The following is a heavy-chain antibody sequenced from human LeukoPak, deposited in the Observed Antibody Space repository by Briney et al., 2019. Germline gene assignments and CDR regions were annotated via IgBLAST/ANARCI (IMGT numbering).Heavy chain of an antibody. D-gene: IGHD3-22*01. CDR2: IYYSGST. CDR1: GGSISSYY. Sequence: SETLSLTRTVSGGSISSYYWSWIRQPPGKGLEWIGYIYYSGSTNYNPSLKSRVTISVDTSKNQFSLKLGSVTAADTAVYYCARALSTYYYDSSGYYFDYWGQGTLVTVSS. J-gene: IGHJ4*02. V-gene: IGHV4-59*01. CDR3: ARALSTYYYDSSGYYFDY.